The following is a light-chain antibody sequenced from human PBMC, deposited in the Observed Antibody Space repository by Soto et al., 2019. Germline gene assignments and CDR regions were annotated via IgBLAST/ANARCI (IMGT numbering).Light chain of an antibody. V-gene: IGLV2-8*01. Sequence: QSALTQPPSASGSPGQSVTIACTGTSSDVGSCKYVSWYQQHPGKAPKLIIYEVIKRPSGVTDRFSGSKSGNTASLTVSGLQAEDEADYYCSSYADSNNVEVLFGGGTKVTVL. J-gene: IGLJ2*01. CDR2: EVI. CDR1: SSDVGSCKY. CDR3: SSYADSNNVEVL.